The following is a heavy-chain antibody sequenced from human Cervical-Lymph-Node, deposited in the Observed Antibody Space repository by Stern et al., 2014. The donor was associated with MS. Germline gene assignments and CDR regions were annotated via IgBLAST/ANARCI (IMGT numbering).Heavy chain of an antibody. V-gene: IGHV3-30*18. Sequence: VQLVESGGGVVQPGRSLRLSCAASGFALRSYGMHWVRQAPGKGLEWVAVISNDGNEKYYADSVKGRFTISRDNSKNTLSLQMNSLKTEDTAVYYGAKDRLFCSGGGCYAMDVWGQGTTVTVSS. CDR2: ISNDGNEK. CDR1: GFALRSYG. CDR3: AKDRLFCSGGGCYAMDV. D-gene: IGHD2-15*01. J-gene: IGHJ6*02.